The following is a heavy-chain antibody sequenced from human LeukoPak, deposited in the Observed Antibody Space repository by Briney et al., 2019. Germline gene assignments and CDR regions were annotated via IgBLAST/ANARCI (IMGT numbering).Heavy chain of an antibody. J-gene: IGHJ5*02. V-gene: IGHV4-59*08. CDR2: IYYSGST. Sequence: PSETLSLTCTVSGGSISSYYWSWIRQPPGKGLEWIGYIYYSGSTNYNPSRKSRVTISVDTSKNQFSLKLSSVTAADTAVYYCASSYGLGVFAPWGQGTLVTVSS. CDR3: ASSYGLGVFAP. D-gene: IGHD5-18*01. CDR1: GGSISSYY.